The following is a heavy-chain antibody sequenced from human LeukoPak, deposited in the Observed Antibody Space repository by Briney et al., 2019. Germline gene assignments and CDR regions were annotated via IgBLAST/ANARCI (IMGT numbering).Heavy chain of an antibody. V-gene: IGHV4-34*01. D-gene: IGHD6-19*01. Sequence: NTTETLSLTCSVSNGSFIGTYCDSIRQSPGNGLEWIREINESAKTNYNESRKSRASLSLDSPSNHFSLRLSAVTSADTAVYFCASVGWRVLDYWGQGILVSVSS. CDR3: ASVGWRVLDY. CDR2: INESAKT. J-gene: IGHJ4*02. CDR1: NGSFIGTY.